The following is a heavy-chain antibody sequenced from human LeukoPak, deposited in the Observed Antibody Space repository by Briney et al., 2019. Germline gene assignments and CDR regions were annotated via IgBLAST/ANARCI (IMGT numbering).Heavy chain of an antibody. Sequence: PGGSLRLSCAASGFTFSSYWMHWVRQTPGKGLVWVSRINSDGSSTSYADSVKGRFTISRDNSKNTLYLQMNSLRAEDTAVYYCARDGYNGAAAYWGQGTLVTVSS. V-gene: IGHV3-74*01. D-gene: IGHD5-24*01. CDR3: ARDGYNGAAAY. CDR1: GFTFSSYW. CDR2: INSDGSST. J-gene: IGHJ4*02.